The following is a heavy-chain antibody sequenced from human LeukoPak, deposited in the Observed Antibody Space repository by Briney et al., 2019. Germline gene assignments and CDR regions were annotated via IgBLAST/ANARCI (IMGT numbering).Heavy chain of an antibody. CDR3: ALGNRGNYYGSGTLYY. J-gene: IGHJ4*02. D-gene: IGHD3-10*01. CDR2: ISGSGGST. Sequence: GGSLRLSCAASGFTFSSYAMSWVRQAPGKGLEWVSAISGSGGSTYYADSVKGRFTISRDNSKNTLYLQMNSLRAEDTAVYYCALGNRGNYYGSGTLYYWGQGTLVTVSS. V-gene: IGHV3-23*01. CDR1: GFTFSSYA.